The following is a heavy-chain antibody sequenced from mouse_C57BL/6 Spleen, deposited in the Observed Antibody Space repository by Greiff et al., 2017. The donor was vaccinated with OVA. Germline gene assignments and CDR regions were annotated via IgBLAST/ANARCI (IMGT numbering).Heavy chain of an antibody. J-gene: IGHJ4*01. V-gene: IGHV2-9*01. Sequence: VQLVESGPGLVAPSQSLSITCTVSGFSLTSYGVDWVRQPPGKGLEWLGVIWGGGSTNYNSALMSRLSISKDNSKSHVFLKMNSLQTDDTAMYYCAKLRGIGNYGYYAMDYWGQGTSVTVSS. D-gene: IGHD2-1*01. CDR3: AKLRGIGNYGYYAMDY. CDR2: IWGGGST. CDR1: GFSLTSYG.